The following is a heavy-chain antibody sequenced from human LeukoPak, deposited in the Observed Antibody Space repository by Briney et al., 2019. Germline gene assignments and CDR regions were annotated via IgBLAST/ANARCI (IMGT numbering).Heavy chain of an antibody. V-gene: IGHV3-7*01. CDR2: IKQDGSEK. D-gene: IGHD6-19*01. J-gene: IGHJ4*02. CDR3: ARDLYSSGYDY. Sequence: GGSLRLSCAASGFTFSSYWMSWVRQAPGEGLEWVANIKQDGSEKYYVDSVKGRFTISRYNAKNSLYLQMNSLRAEDTAVYYCARDLYSSGYDYWGQGTLVTVSS. CDR1: GFTFSSYW.